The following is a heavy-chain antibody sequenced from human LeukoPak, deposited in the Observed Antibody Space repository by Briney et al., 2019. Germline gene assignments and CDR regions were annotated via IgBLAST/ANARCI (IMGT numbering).Heavy chain of an antibody. D-gene: IGHD3-22*01. Sequence: SETLSLTCTVSGGSISSSSYYWGWIRQPPGKGLEWIGSIYYSGSTYYNPSLKSRVTISVDTSKNQFSLKLSSVTAADTAVYYCARAGKEYYYDSSGYYPLDYWGQGTLVTVSS. CDR1: GGSISSSSYY. J-gene: IGHJ4*02. CDR2: IYYSGST. CDR3: ARAGKEYYYDSSGYYPLDY. V-gene: IGHV4-39*07.